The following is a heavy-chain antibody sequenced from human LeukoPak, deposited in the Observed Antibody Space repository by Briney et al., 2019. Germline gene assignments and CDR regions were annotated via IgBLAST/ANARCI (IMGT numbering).Heavy chain of an antibody. CDR3: ARGYYDGSGTLGPFDP. V-gene: IGHV3-48*03. CDR1: GFSFSSYE. J-gene: IGHJ5*02. CDR2: ISSSGSSI. D-gene: IGHD3-10*01. Sequence: GGSLRLSCAASGFSFSSYEMNWVRQAPGKGLEWVSYISSSGSSIYNADSVKGRFTISRDNAKNSLYLQMNSLRAEDTAVYYCARGYYDGSGTLGPFDPWGQGTLVTVSS.